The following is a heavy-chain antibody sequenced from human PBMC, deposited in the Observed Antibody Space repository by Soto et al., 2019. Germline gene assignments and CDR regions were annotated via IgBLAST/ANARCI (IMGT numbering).Heavy chain of an antibody. D-gene: IGHD5-12*01. J-gene: IGHJ3*01. CDR1: GFSFGTYG. V-gene: IGHV3-23*01. Sequence: PGGSLRLSCAASGFSFGTYGMSWVRQAPGKGLEWVSSISGSAETTNYADSVQGRFTISRDNSKNTLSLQMSSLTADDTAIYYCVREGRGSFDFWGRGTMVTVSS. CDR2: ISGSAETT. CDR3: VREGRGSFDF.